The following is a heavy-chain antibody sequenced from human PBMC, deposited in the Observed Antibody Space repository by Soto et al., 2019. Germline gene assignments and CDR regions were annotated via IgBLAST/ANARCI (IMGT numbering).Heavy chain of an antibody. V-gene: IGHV1-69*02. Sequence: SVKVSCKASGGTFSSYTISWVRQAPGQGLEWMGRIIPILGIANYAQKFQGRVTITADKSTSTAYMELSSLRSEDTAVYYCARPWGNYGSGSYYNFGMDVWGQGTTVTVSS. CDR2: IIPILGIA. CDR3: ARPWGNYGSGSYYNFGMDV. CDR1: GGTFSSYT. J-gene: IGHJ6*02. D-gene: IGHD3-10*01.